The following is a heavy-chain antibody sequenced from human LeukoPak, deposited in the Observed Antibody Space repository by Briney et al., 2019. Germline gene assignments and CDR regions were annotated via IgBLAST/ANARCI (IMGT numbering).Heavy chain of an antibody. V-gene: IGHV4-59*12. CDR1: GGSISSYY. D-gene: IGHD6-19*01. Sequence: SETLSLTCTVSGGSISSYYWSWIRQPPGKGLERIGSIYYSGSTYYNPSLKSRVTISVDTSKNQFSLKLSSVTAADTAVYYCAREGGQWLVSNWFDPWGQGTLVTVSS. CDR3: AREGGQWLVSNWFDP. J-gene: IGHJ5*02. CDR2: IYYSGST.